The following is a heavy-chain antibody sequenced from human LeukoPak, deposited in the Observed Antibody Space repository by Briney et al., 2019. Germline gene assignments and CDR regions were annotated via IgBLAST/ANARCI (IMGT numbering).Heavy chain of an antibody. CDR2: IYPGDSDT. J-gene: IGHJ6*04. D-gene: IGHD3-10*01. CDR1: GCRFTSYW. V-gene: IGHV5-51*01. CDR3: ARLGRYGSGTLGYGMDV. Sequence: GAALKISFKGSGCRFTSYWIGWGRRKPGKGVGGRGIIYPGDSDTRYNPSFQGQVTISADKSISTAYLQWSSLKASDTAMYYCARLGRYGSGTLGYGMDVWGKGTTVTVSS.